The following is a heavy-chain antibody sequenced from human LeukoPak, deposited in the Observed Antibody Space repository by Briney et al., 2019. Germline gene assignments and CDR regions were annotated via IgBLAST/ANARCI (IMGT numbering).Heavy chain of an antibody. CDR3: ARLEPKNGYINFDY. CDR1: GYRFTTYW. D-gene: IGHD5-24*01. Sequence: GESLKISCKGSGYRFTTYWIGWVRQMPGKGLGWMGNIYPGDSDTRYSPSFQGQVTISADKSISTAYVQWSSLKASDTAMYYCARLEPKNGYINFDYWGQGTPVIVSS. CDR2: IYPGDSDT. V-gene: IGHV5-51*01. J-gene: IGHJ4*02.